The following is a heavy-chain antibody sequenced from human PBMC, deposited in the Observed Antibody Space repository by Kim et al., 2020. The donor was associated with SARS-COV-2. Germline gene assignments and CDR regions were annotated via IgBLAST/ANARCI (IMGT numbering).Heavy chain of an antibody. D-gene: IGHD3-10*01. CDR1: GFTFRSYE. V-gene: IGHV3-48*03. CDR2: ISSSGTTT. Sequence: GGSLRLSCAASGFTFRSYEMNWVRQAPGKGLEWISHISSSGTTTYHADSVRGRFSISRDNAKNSLYLQMNSLRAEDTALYYCARDRPQTLWQGDGLDIWGQGTRVTVSP. CDR3: ARDRPQTLWQGDGLDI. J-gene: IGHJ3*02.